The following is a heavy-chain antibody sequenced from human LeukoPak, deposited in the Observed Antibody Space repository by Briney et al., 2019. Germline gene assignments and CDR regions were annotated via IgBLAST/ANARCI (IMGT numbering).Heavy chain of an antibody. CDR3: ARDRFRVPIDH. CDR1: GFTFSTYE. CDR2: ISSSGSTI. J-gene: IGHJ4*02. Sequence: GGSLRLSCAASGFTFSTYEMNWVRQFPGKGLEWVSYISSSGSTIYYADSVKGRFTISRDNARNFLYLQMNSLRAEDTALYYCARDRFRVPIDHWGQGTLVTVSS. V-gene: IGHV3-48*03. D-gene: IGHD5/OR15-5a*01.